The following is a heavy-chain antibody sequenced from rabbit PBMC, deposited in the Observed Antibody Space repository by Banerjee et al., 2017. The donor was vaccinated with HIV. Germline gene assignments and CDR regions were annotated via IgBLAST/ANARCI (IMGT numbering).Heavy chain of an antibody. D-gene: IGHD6-1*01. J-gene: IGHJ4*01. V-gene: IGHV1S43*01. Sequence: QQQLEESGGGLVKPEGSLTLTCKASGFDFSSFYSMCWVRQAPGKGLEWIGCIYTGSGGTWYASWVNGRFTICRRARLTTVNLTMTSVTAAITAPSFCASSGVAGYDYTATGCFKLWGQGTLVTVS. CDR1: GFDFSSFYS. CDR2: IYTGSGGT. CDR3: ASSGVAGYDYTATGCFKL.